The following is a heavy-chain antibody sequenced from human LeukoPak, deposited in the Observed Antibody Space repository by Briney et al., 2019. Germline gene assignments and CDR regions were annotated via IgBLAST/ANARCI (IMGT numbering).Heavy chain of an antibody. Sequence: ASVKVSCKASGYIFTSYYMHWVRQAPGQGLEWMGIINPSGGSTSYAQKFQGRVTMTRDTSTSTFYMELRSLRSEDTAVYYCARETVGAFDYWGQGTLVTVSS. V-gene: IGHV1-46*01. D-gene: IGHD1-26*01. CDR2: INPSGGST. CDR3: ARETVGAFDY. J-gene: IGHJ4*02. CDR1: GYIFTSYY.